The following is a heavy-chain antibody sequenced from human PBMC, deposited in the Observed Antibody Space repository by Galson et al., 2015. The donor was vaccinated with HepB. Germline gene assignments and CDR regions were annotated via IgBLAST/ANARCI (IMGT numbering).Heavy chain of an antibody. CDR1: GFTFGDYA. J-gene: IGHJ4*02. V-gene: IGHV3-49*04. CDR3: TRDRRYDILIDY. D-gene: IGHD3-9*01. CDR2: IRSKAYGGTT. Sequence: SLRLSCAASGFTFGDYAMSWVRQAPGKGLEWVGFIRSKAYGGTTEYAASVKGRFTISRDDSKSIAYLQMNSLKTEDTAVYYCTRDRRYDILIDYWGQGTLVTVSS.